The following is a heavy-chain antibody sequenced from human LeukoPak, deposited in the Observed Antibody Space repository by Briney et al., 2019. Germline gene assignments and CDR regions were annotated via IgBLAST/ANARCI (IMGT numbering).Heavy chain of an antibody. D-gene: IGHD6-19*01. CDR2: ISSSSSYI. CDR1: GFTFSSYS. Sequence: GRSLRLSCAASGFTFSSYSMNWVRQAPGKGLEWVSSISSSSSYIYYADSVKGRFTISRDNAKNSLYLQMNSLRAEDTAVYYCARDSAVXGLFDYWGQGTLVTXSS. V-gene: IGHV3-21*01. CDR3: ARDSAVXGLFDY. J-gene: IGHJ4*02.